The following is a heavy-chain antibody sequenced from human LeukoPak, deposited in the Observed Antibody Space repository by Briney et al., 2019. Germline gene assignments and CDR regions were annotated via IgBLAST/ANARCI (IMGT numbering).Heavy chain of an antibody. J-gene: IGHJ4*02. Sequence: SETLSLTCTVSGGSISSGSYYWGWIRQPPGKGLEWIGSIYYSGSAYYNPSLKSRVTISVDTSKNQFSLKLSSVTAADTAVYYCARGLSYVSLVDYWGQGTLVTVSS. CDR1: GGSISSGSYY. V-gene: IGHV4-39*07. CDR2: IYYSGSA. CDR3: ARGLSYVSLVDY. D-gene: IGHD3-16*01.